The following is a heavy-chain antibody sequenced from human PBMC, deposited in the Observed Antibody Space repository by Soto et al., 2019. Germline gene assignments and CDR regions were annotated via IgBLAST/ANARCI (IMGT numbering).Heavy chain of an antibody. Sequence: PGESLKISCKGSGDSFSNYWIAWVRQMPGKGLEWMGIIYPGDSDTRYSPSFQGQVTISADTSINTVYLQWSSLKASDTAMYYCVGHPNDFGSGYFRRGWFDPWGQGTLVTVSS. CDR3: VGHPNDFGSGYFRRGWFDP. D-gene: IGHD3-3*01. CDR1: GDSFSNYW. J-gene: IGHJ5*02. CDR2: IYPGDSDT. V-gene: IGHV5-51*01.